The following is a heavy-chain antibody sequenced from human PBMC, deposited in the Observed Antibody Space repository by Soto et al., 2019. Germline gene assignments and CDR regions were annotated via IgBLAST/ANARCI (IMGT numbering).Heavy chain of an antibody. CDR1: GYSFTDYH. CDR2: INPKSGGT. V-gene: IGHV1-2*04. CDR3: ARGDSTDCSNGVCSFFYNHDMDV. D-gene: IGHD2-8*01. Sequence: GPVKVSCKASGYSFTDYHIHWVRQAPGQGLEWLGRINPKSGGTSTAQKFQGWVTMTTDTSISTASMELTRLTSDDTAIYYCARGDSTDCSNGVCSFFYNHDMDVWGQGTTVTVSS. J-gene: IGHJ6*02.